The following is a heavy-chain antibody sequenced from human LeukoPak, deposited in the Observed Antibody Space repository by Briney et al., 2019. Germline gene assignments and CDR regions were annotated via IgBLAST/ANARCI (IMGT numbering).Heavy chain of an antibody. D-gene: IGHD5-18*01. J-gene: IGHJ4*02. CDR2: IDQYGRAK. CDR3: ARADSYGSILDY. Sequence: PGGSLRLSCAASGFIFSNYWMSWVRQAPGKGLEWVASIDQYGRAKYYVDSVRGRFTFSRDNTKNSLHLQMNSLRAEDTAVYYCARADSYGSILDYWGQGTRVIDSS. CDR1: GFIFSNYW. V-gene: IGHV3-7*04.